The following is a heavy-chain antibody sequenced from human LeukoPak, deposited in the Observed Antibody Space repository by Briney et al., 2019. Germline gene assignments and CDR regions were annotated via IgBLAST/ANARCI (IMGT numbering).Heavy chain of an antibody. CDR1: GGTFSSYA. CDR2: ISGSGGST. D-gene: IGHD3-16*01. J-gene: IGHJ6*02. CDR3: ARALFGGYYYDGMDV. Sequence: SCKASGGTFSSYAISWVRQAPGKGLEWEWVSAISGSGGSTYYADSVKGRFTISRDNSKNTLSLQMNSLRAEDTAVYYCARALFGGYYYDGMDVWGQGTTVTVSS. V-gene: IGHV3-23*01.